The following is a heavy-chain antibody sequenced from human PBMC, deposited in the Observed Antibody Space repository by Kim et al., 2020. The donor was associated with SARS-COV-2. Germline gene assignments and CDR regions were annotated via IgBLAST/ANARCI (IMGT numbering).Heavy chain of an antibody. J-gene: IGHJ4*02. CDR3: ARDPSHDYGDYEAY. D-gene: IGHD4-17*01. CDR2: INHSGST. V-gene: IGHV4-34*01. Sequence: SETLSLTCAVYGGSFSGYYWSWIRQPPGKGLEWIGEINHSGSTNYNPSLKSRVTISVDTSKNQFSLKLSSVTAADTAVYYCARDPSHDYGDYEAYWGQGTLVTVSS. CDR1: GGSFSGYY.